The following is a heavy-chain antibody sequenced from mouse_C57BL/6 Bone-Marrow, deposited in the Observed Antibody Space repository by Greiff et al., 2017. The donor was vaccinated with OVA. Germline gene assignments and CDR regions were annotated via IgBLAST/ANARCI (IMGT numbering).Heavy chain of an antibody. CDR3: ARDYYGSSYDY. D-gene: IGHD1-1*01. J-gene: IGHJ2*01. Sequence: VQLQQSGAELARPGASVKLSCEASGYTFTSYGISWVKQRTGQGLEWIGEIYPRSGNTYYNEKFKGKATLTADKSSSTAYMELRSLTSEDSAVYFCARDYYGSSYDYWGQGTTLTVSS. V-gene: IGHV1-81*01. CDR2: IYPRSGNT. CDR1: GYTFTSYG.